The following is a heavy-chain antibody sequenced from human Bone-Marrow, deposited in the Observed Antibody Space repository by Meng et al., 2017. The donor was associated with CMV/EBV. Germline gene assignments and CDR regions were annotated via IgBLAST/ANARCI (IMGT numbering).Heavy chain of an antibody. CDR3: AYGVLTGYYSGYYYGLDV. Sequence: SVKVSCKASGGTFSSYAISWVRQAPGQGLEWMGGIIPILGIANYAQKFQGRVTITTDDSTSTAYMEVSSLRSEDTALYYCAYGVLTGYYSGYYYGLDVWGQGTTVTVSS. D-gene: IGHD3-9*01. J-gene: IGHJ6*02. V-gene: IGHV1-69*10. CDR1: GGTFSSYA. CDR2: IIPILGIA.